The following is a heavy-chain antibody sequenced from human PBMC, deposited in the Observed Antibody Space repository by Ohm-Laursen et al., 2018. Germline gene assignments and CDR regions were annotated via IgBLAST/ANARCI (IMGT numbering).Heavy chain of an antibody. CDR1: GFTFSSYA. D-gene: IGHD3-22*01. Sequence: SLSLSCTASGFTFSSYALSWVRQAPRRGLEWVSGISGSGGSTYYADSVKGRFIISRDNSENTLYLQMNSLRAEGTAVYYCAREDDSSGYPKRPLDYWGQGTLVTVSS. V-gene: IGHV3-23*01. J-gene: IGHJ4*02. CDR2: ISGSGGST. CDR3: AREDDSSGYPKRPLDY.